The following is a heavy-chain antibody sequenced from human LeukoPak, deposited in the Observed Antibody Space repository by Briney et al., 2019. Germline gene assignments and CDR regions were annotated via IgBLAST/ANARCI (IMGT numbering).Heavy chain of an antibody. D-gene: IGHD3-22*01. V-gene: IGHV3-30*02. CDR1: GFTFSSYG. CDR2: IRFDGSHK. Sequence: GGSLRLSCAASGFTFSSYGMHWVRQAPGKGLEWVAFIRFDGSHKYYADSVKGRFTISRDNSKNTLYLQMNSLRAEDTAVYYCANNYDSSGYYYDAFDIWGQGTMVTVSS. J-gene: IGHJ3*02. CDR3: ANNYDSSGYYYDAFDI.